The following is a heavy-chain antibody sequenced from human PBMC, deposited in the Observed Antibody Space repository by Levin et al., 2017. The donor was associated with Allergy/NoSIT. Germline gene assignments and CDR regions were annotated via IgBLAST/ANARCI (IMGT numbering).Heavy chain of an antibody. Sequence: GESLKISCAASGISVSSNYMNWVRRAPGRGLEWVSIIYTGGSTYYADSVKDRFTISRDNSRNTVYLQMNSLTVEDTAVYYCAREGVRGTLNWFDPWGQGTLVTVSS. D-gene: IGHD3-10*01. J-gene: IGHJ5*02. CDR2: IYTGGST. CDR1: GISVSSNY. CDR3: AREGVRGTLNWFDP. V-gene: IGHV3-66*01.